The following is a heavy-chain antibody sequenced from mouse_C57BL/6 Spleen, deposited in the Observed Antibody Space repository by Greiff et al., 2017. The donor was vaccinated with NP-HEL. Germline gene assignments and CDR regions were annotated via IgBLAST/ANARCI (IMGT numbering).Heavy chain of an antibody. CDR1: GFTFSNYW. J-gene: IGHJ2*01. Sequence: EVKVIESGGGLVQPGGSMKLSCVASGFTFSNYWMNWVRQSPEKGLEWVAQIRLKSDNYATHYAESVKGRFTISRDDSKSSVYLQMNNLRAEDTGIYYCTGNLGFSSLFDYWGQGTTLTVSS. V-gene: IGHV6-3*01. CDR3: TGNLGFSSLFDY. D-gene: IGHD1-1*01. CDR2: IRLKSDNYAT.